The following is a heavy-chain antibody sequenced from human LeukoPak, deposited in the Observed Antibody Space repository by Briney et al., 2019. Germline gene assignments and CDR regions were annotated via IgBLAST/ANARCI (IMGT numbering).Heavy chain of an antibody. J-gene: IGHJ4*02. CDR1: GYTFTGYY. D-gene: IGHD6-19*01. Sequence: ASVKDSCKASGYTFTGYYMHWVRQAPGQGLEWMGWINPNSGGTNYAQKFQGRVTMTRDTSISTAYMELSRLRSDDTAVYYCARDRVGYSSGWFDYWGQGTLVTVSS. V-gene: IGHV1-2*02. CDR2: INPNSGGT. CDR3: ARDRVGYSSGWFDY.